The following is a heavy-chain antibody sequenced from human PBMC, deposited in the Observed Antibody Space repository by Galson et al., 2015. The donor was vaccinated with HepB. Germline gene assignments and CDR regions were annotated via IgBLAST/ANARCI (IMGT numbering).Heavy chain of an antibody. Sequence: SLRLSCAASGFTFSSYAMTWVRQAPGKGLEWVSGISGSGGGTYYADSVKGRFTISRDNSKNTLYLQMNSLRAEDTAVYYCAKFHPANYAGNPHYFDYWGRGTLVTVSS. V-gene: IGHV3-23*01. CDR3: AKFHPANYAGNPHYFDY. CDR1: GFTFSSYA. J-gene: IGHJ4*02. D-gene: IGHD4-23*01. CDR2: ISGSGGGT.